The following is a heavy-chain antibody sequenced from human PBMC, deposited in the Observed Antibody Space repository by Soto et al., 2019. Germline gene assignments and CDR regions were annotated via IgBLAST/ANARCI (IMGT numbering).Heavy chain of an antibody. V-gene: IGHV3-23*01. Sequence: GGSLGLSWAASGFTVSSYAMSWVRQAPGKGLEWASAISGSGGSTYYADSVKGRFTISRDNSKNTLYLRMNSLRAEDTAVYYCAKDPTKYGSGSYYTPPDYCCDPWGQRTLATVSS. CDR2: ISGSGGST. D-gene: IGHD3-10*01. CDR1: GFTVSSYA. J-gene: IGHJ5*02. CDR3: AKDPTKYGSGSYYTPPDYCCDP.